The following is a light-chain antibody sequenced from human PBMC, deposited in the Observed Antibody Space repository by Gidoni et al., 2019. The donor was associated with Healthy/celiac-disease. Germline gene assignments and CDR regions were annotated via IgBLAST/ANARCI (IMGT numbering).Light chain of an antibody. J-gene: IGKJ4*01. Sequence: EIVMTQSPATLSVSPGERATLSCRASQSVSSNLAWYQQKPGQAPRLLIYDASTTATGTPARFSGSGSGTEFTLTISSLQSEDFAVYYCQQYNNWPPLTFGGGTKVEIK. V-gene: IGKV3-15*01. CDR2: DAS. CDR1: QSVSSN. CDR3: QQYNNWPPLT.